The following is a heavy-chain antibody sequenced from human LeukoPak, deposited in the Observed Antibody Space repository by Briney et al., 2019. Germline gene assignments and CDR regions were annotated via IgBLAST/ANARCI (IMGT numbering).Heavy chain of an antibody. CDR2: INTHGSST. CDR3: LAGYYYYYMDV. D-gene: IGHD6-13*01. V-gene: IGHV3-74*01. Sequence: PGGSLRLSCAASGFAFSNYWLHWVRQAPGKGLEWVARINTHGSSTNYADSVRGRFTISRDNAKNTLYLQMTSPSAEDTAVYYALAGYYYYYMDVWDKGTTVTVSS. CDR1: GFAFSNYW. J-gene: IGHJ6*03.